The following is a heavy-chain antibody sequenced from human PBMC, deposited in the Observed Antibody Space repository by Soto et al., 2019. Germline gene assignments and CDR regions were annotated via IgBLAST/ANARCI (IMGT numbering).Heavy chain of an antibody. Sequence: SETLSLTCAVSGYSISSGYYWGWIRQPPGKGLEWIGSIYHSGSTYYNPSLKSRVTISVDTSKNQFSLKLSSVTAADTAVYYCARQSGTPSWGQGTLVTVSS. D-gene: IGHD1-1*01. CDR2: IYHSGST. CDR3: ARQSGTPS. V-gene: IGHV4-38-2*01. J-gene: IGHJ5*02. CDR1: GYSISSGYY.